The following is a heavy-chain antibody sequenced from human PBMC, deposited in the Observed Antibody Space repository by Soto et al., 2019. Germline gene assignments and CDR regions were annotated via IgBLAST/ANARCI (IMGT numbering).Heavy chain of an antibody. CDR3: ARDRRDGYQRYFEF. V-gene: IGHV4-59*01. D-gene: IGHD2-2*01. J-gene: IGHJ4*02. Sequence: SDTLSVTCTVSGVSITSYFWSWVRQTPGKGLDWIGSISFSGATYSNPSLKGRAALSVDTSENHLSLTLNSVTSADTAVYFCARDRRDGYQRYFEFSGQGNNVTV. CDR1: GVSITSYF. CDR2: ISFSGAT.